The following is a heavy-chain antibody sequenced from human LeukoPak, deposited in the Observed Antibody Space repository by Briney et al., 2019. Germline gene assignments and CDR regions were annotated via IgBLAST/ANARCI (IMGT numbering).Heavy chain of an antibody. D-gene: IGHD3-9*01. V-gene: IGHV3-74*01. J-gene: IGHJ4*02. CDR3: ARGDLTSFFPDY. CDR2: LNSDGSST. CDR1: GFTFSDYW. Sequence: GGSLRLSCAASGFTFSDYWMHWVRQAPGKGLVWVSRLNSDGSSTSYADSVRGRFTISRDNDEKTVYLQMNSLRAEDTAVYYCARGDLTSFFPDYWGQGTLVTVSS.